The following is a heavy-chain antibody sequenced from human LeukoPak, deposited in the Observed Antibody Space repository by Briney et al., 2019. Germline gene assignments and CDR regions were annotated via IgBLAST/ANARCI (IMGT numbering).Heavy chain of an antibody. Sequence: GGFLRLSCAASGFTFSSYEMNWVRQAPGKGLEWVSVIYSGGSTNYADSVKGRFTVSRDNSKNTLYLQMNSLRVEDTAMYYCARRESSTWYDYWGQGTLVTVSS. D-gene: IGHD6-13*01. CDR1: GFTFSSYE. J-gene: IGHJ4*02. CDR2: IYSGGST. CDR3: ARRESSTWYDY. V-gene: IGHV3-53*01.